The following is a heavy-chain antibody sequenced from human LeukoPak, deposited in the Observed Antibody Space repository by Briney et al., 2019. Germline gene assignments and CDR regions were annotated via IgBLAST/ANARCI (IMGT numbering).Heavy chain of an antibody. V-gene: IGHV3-21*01. CDR3: ARQGGYYYDSSGYFFDY. Sequence: GGSLRLSCAASGFTLSSYSMNWVRQAPGKGLEWVSSISSSSSYIYYADSVKGRFTISRDNAKNSLYLQMNSLRAEDTAVYYCARQGGYYYDSSGYFFDYWGQGTLVTVSS. CDR1: GFTLSSYS. CDR2: ISSSSSYI. J-gene: IGHJ4*02. D-gene: IGHD3-22*01.